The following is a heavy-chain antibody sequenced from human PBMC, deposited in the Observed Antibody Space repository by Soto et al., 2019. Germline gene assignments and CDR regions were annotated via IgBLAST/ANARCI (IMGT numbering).Heavy chain of an antibody. CDR3: ARGKYSSSSAFDY. V-gene: IGHV4-34*01. CDR1: GGSFSGYY. CDR2: INHSGST. Sequence: SETLSLTCAVYGGSFSGYYWSWLSQPPGKGLEWIGEINHSGSTNYNPSLKSRVTISVDTSKNQFSLKLGSVTAADTAVYYCARGKYSSSSAFDYWGQGTLVTVS. J-gene: IGHJ4*02. D-gene: IGHD6-6*01.